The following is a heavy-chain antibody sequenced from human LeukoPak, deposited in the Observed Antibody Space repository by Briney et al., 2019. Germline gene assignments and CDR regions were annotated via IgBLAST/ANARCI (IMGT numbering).Heavy chain of an antibody. Sequence: GGSLRLSCATSGLTFRTTWMHWVGQAPGKGLMWVSRMNGEGTTIDYADSVKGRFTVSRDYAKNTLFLQMNNLRTEDTALYFCATARNFRFEYWGQGSLVIVSA. D-gene: IGHD1-7*01. CDR2: MNGEGTTI. CDR3: ATARNFRFEY. J-gene: IGHJ4*02. V-gene: IGHV3-74*01. CDR1: GLTFRTTW.